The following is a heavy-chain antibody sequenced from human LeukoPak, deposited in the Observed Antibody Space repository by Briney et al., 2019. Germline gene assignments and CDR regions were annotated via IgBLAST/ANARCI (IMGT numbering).Heavy chain of an antibody. CDR2: IRYDGSNK. Sequence: GGSLRLSCAASGFTFNSYGMHWVRQAPGKGLEWVACIRYDGSNKYYADSVKGRFTISRDNSKNTLHLQMNSLRTEDTAVYYCAKDFRTYYGSGSYGFDPWGQGTLVTVSS. CDR3: AKDFRTYYGSGSYGFDP. J-gene: IGHJ5*02. D-gene: IGHD3-10*01. CDR1: GFTFNSYG. V-gene: IGHV3-30*02.